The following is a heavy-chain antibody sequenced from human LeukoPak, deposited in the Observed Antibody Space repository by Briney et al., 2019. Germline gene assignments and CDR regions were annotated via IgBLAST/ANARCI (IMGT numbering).Heavy chain of an antibody. CDR1: GGSFSGYY. D-gene: IGHD2-2*01. V-gene: IGHV4-34*01. J-gene: IGHJ4*02. Sequence: SETLSLTCAVYGGSFSGYYWSWIRQPPGKGLEWIGEINHSGSTNYNPSLKSRVTISVDTSKNQFSLKLSSVTAADTAVYYCARGLVSRDIVVVPAAPISSRNRPRKALYYFDYWGQGTLVTVSS. CDR3: ARGLVSRDIVVVPAAPISSRNRPRKALYYFDY. CDR2: INHSGST.